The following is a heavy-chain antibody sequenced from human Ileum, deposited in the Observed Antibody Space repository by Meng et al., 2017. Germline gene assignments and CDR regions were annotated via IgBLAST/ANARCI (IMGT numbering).Heavy chain of an antibody. D-gene: IGHD2-21*01. Sequence: SGPGMGKPSGSPSIEGGVSGGSISGGTWGGWVRQPPGKGLPWIGEFHPGSGATYNPSLKARVTISVDTSMQQFSLQLTSVTAADTAVYYCAKNGAYCLESWGQGTLVTVSS. J-gene: IGHJ4*02. CDR2: FHPGSGA. CDR3: AKNGAYCLES. CDR1: GGSISGGTW. V-gene: IGHV4-4*02.